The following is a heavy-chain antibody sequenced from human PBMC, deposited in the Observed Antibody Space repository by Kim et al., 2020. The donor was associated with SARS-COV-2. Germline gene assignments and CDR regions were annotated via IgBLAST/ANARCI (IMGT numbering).Heavy chain of an antibody. D-gene: IGHD1-1*01. CDR3: ARDPGLNWNDVFGAFDI. V-gene: IGHV3-30-3*01. CDR2: ISYDGSNK. J-gene: IGHJ3*02. CDR1: GFTFSSYA. Sequence: GGSLRLSCAASGFTFSSYAMHWVRQAPGKGLEWVAVISYDGSNKYYADSVKGRFTISRDNSKNTLYLQMNSLRAEDTAVYYCARDPGLNWNDVFGAFDIWGQGTMVTVSS.